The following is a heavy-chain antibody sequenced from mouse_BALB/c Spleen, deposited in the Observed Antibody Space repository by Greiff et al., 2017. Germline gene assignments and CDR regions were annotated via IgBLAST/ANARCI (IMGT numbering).Heavy chain of an antibody. Sequence: EVKLVESGGGLVKPGGSLKLSCAASGFTFSDYYMYWVRQTPEKRLEWVATISDGGSYTYYPDSVKGRFTISRDNAKNNLYLQMSSLKSEDTAMYYCARVYGTYAMDYWGQGTSVTVSS. V-gene: IGHV5-4*02. CDR3: ARVYGTYAMDY. D-gene: IGHD1-1*01. CDR1: GFTFSDYY. CDR2: ISDGGSYT. J-gene: IGHJ4*01.